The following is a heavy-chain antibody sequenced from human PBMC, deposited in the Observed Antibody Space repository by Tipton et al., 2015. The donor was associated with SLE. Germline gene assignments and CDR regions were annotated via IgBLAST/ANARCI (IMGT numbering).Heavy chain of an antibody. Sequence: QSGAEVKKPGASVKVSCKASGYTFIDYYMHWARQAPGQGLEWMGRINPKGVSTSYAQNFQGRVTMTRDTSTSTVYMELSSLRSENTALYYCARHPFVAAAAPYEFFLHWGQGALVTVSS. J-gene: IGHJ1*01. CDR2: INPKGVST. CDR1: GYTFIDYY. V-gene: IGHV1-46*01. D-gene: IGHD6-13*01. CDR3: ARHPFVAAAAPYEFFLH.